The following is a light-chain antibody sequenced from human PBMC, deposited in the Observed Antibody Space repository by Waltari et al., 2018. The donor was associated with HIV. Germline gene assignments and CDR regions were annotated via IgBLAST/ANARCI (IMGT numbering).Light chain of an antibody. CDR3: VLYMGSGVLV. J-gene: IGLJ3*02. CDR1: SGPDSTNSN. V-gene: IGLV8-61*01. Sequence: QPVVTQAPSLSVSPGGTLIPTCGLISGPDSTNSNPSWYQQTPGQAPRTLIYSTNTRSSGVPDRFSGSILGNKAALTITGAQADDESDYYCVLYMGSGVLVFGGGTKLTVL. CDR2: STN.